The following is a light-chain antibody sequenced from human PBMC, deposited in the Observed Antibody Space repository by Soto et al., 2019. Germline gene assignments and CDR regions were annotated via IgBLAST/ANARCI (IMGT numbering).Light chain of an antibody. CDR2: KAS. CDR1: QSISNW. V-gene: IGKV1-5*03. Sequence: DTQMTQSPSTLSASVGDRVTITCRASQSISNWLAWYQQRAGRAPKLLIYKASNLQSGVPSRFSGSGSGTEFTLTINSLQPDDFAIYYCQQYNTFLPTFGQGTKVEFK. J-gene: IGKJ1*01. CDR3: QQYNTFLPT.